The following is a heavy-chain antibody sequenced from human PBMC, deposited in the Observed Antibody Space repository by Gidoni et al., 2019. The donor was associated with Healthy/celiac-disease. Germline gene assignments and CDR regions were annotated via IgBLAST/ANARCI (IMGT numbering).Heavy chain of an antibody. D-gene: IGHD3-22*01. Sequence: EVQLVESGGGLVKPGGSLRLSCAASGFTFSSYSRNWVRQAPGKGLEWVSSISSSSSYIYYADSVNGRFTISRDKAKYSLYLQMNSLRAKDTAVYYCARGFTNYYDSSGYYTDAFDIWGQGTMVTVSS. CDR2: ISSSSSYI. J-gene: IGHJ3*02. CDR1: GFTFSSYS. CDR3: ARGFTNYYDSSGYYTDAFDI. V-gene: IGHV3-21*01.